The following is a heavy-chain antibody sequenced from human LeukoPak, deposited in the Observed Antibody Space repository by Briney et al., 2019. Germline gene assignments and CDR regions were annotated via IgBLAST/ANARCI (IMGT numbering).Heavy chain of an antibody. Sequence: GGSLRLSCAASGFTFSNYWMSWVRQAPGKGLEWVSYISSGGNTIYYPDSVKGRFTISRDNAKNSLSLQMNSLRAEDTAVYYCAHLEGMVIQNWGQGTLVTVAS. J-gene: IGHJ1*01. V-gene: IGHV3-11*04. CDR2: ISSGGNTI. CDR3: AHLEGMVIQN. CDR1: GFTFSNYW. D-gene: IGHD3-3*01.